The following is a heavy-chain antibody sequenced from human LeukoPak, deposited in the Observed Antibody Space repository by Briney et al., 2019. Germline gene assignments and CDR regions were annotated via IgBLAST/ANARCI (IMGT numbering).Heavy chain of an antibody. V-gene: IGHV4-59*08. CDR1: GGSISNYF. J-gene: IGHJ4*02. CDR2: IYSSGST. CDR3: ARRPTGDPKFDY. Sequence: SETLSLTCSVSGGSISNYFRTWIRQPPGKGLEWIGYIYSSGSTYYNPSLKSRVTISVDTSKNRFSLKLSTVTAADTAVYYCARRPTGDPKFDYWGQGTLVTVST. D-gene: IGHD7-27*01.